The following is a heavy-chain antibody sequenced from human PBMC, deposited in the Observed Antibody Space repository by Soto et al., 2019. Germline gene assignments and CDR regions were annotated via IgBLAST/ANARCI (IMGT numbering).Heavy chain of an antibody. CDR1: GFTFSSYS. Sequence: GGSLRLSCAASGFTFSSYSMNWVRQAPGKGLEWVSTISSSGSYKYYADSVKGRFTISRDNAKNSLYLQMNSLTADDTAVYYCAKYRGYDLDFWGQGTLVTVSS. D-gene: IGHD5-12*01. V-gene: IGHV3-21*04. J-gene: IGHJ4*02. CDR3: AKYRGYDLDF. CDR2: ISSSGSYK.